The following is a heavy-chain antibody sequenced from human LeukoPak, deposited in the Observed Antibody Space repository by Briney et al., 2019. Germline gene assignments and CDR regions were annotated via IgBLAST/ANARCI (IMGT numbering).Heavy chain of an antibody. D-gene: IGHD2-2*01. V-gene: IGHV3-48*03. CDR3: AKLSGDDIVVVPAAMPWYYFDY. CDR2: ISSSGSTI. CDR1: GFTFSSYE. Sequence: PGGSLRLSCAASGFTFSSYEMNWVRQAPGKGLEWVSYISSSGSTIYYADSVKGRFTISRDNSKNTLYLQMNSLRAEDTAVYYCAKLSGDDIVVVPAAMPWYYFDYWGQGTLVTVSS. J-gene: IGHJ4*02.